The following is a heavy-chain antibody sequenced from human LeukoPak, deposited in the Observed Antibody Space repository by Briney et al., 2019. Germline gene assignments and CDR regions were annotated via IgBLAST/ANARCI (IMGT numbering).Heavy chain of an antibody. CDR1: GYTFTSYY. V-gene: IGHV1-46*01. Sequence: ASVKVSCKASGYTFTSYYMHWVRQAPGQGLEWMGIINPSGGSTSYAQKFQGRVTMTRDMSTSTVYMELSSLRSEDTAVYYCARDETYYYDSSGYYYWDWFDPWGQGALVTVSS. CDR3: ARDETYYYDSSGYYYWDWFDP. CDR2: INPSGGST. J-gene: IGHJ5*02. D-gene: IGHD3-22*01.